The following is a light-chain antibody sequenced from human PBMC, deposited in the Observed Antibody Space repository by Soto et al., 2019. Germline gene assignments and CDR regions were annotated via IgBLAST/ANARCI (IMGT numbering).Light chain of an antibody. CDR1: SSDVGGYNY. CDR3: SSYSGANKVI. CDR2: EVT. Sequence: QSVLTQPPSASGSPGQSVTISCTGTSSDVGGYNYVSWYQQYPGKAPKLMIYEVTQRPSGVPDRFSGSKSGNTASLTVSGLQTEDEADYYCSSYSGANKVIFGGGTKVTVL. J-gene: IGLJ2*01. V-gene: IGLV2-8*01.